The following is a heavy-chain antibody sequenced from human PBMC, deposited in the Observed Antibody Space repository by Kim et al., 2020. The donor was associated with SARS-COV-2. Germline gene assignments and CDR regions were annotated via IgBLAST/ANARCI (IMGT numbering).Heavy chain of an antibody. CDR3: ARQGIAAAGI. D-gene: IGHD6-13*01. CDR1: GGSISSSSYY. V-gene: IGHV4-39*01. Sequence: SETLSLTCTVSGGSISSSSYYWGWIRQPPGKGLEWIGSIYYSGSTYYNPSLKSRVTISVDTSKNQFSLKLSSVTAADTAVYYCARQGIAAAGIWGQGTLVTVSS. J-gene: IGHJ4*02. CDR2: IYYSGST.